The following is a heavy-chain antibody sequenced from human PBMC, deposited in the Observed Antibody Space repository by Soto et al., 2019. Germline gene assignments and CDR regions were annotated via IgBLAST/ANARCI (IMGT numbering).Heavy chain of an antibody. V-gene: IGHV4-39*07. Sequence: PPETLSLTCTVSGGSISRSSYYWGWIRQPPGKGLEWIGSIYYSGSTDYNPSLKSRVTISVETSKNQFSLKLSSVTAADTAVYYCARRVPTAYYYDSSGYYLPDYYYYGMDVCGQGTTVTVSS. CDR3: ARRVPTAYYYDSSGYYLPDYYYYGMDV. J-gene: IGHJ6*02. CDR2: IYYSGST. D-gene: IGHD3-22*01. CDR1: GGSISRSSYY.